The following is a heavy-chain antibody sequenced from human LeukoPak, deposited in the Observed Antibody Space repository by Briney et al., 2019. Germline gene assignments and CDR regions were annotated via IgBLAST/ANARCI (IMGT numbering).Heavy chain of an antibody. V-gene: IGHV3-21*01. Sequence: GGSLRLSCAASGFTFSSYSMNRVRQAPGKGLEWVSSISSSSSYIYYADSVKGRFTISRDNAKNSLYLQMNSLRAEDTAVYYCARDPYNGAYSEGYYYYYMDVWGKGTTVTVSS. CDR1: GFTFSSYS. CDR3: ARDPYNGAYSEGYYYYYMDV. J-gene: IGHJ6*03. CDR2: ISSSSSYI. D-gene: IGHD1-1*01.